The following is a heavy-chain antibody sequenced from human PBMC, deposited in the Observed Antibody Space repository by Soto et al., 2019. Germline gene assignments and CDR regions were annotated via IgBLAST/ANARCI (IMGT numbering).Heavy chain of an antibody. J-gene: IGHJ4*02. D-gene: IGHD2-15*01. CDR3: AREVLPNCSGGSCYRSLFDY. V-gene: IGHV4-31*03. Sequence: PSETLSLTCTVSGGSISSGGYYWSWIRQHPGKGLEWIGYIYYSGSTYYNPSLKSRVTISVDTSKNQFSLKLSSVTAADTAVYYCAREVLPNCSGGSCYRSLFDYWGQGTLVTVSS. CDR1: GGSISSGGYY. CDR2: IYYSGST.